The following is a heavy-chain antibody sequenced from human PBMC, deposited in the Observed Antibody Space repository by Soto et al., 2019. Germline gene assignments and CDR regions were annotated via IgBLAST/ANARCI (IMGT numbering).Heavy chain of an antibody. CDR1: GYTFTSYG. J-gene: IGHJ4*02. D-gene: IGHD3-22*01. V-gene: IGHV1-18*04. CDR3: ARRTYYDSSGDFDY. CDR2: ISAYNGNT. Sequence: ASVKVSFKASGYTFTSYGISWLRQAPGQGLEWMGWISAYNGNTNYAQKLQGRVTMTTDTSTSTAYMELRSLRSDDTAVYYCARRTYYDSSGDFDYWGQGTLVTVSS.